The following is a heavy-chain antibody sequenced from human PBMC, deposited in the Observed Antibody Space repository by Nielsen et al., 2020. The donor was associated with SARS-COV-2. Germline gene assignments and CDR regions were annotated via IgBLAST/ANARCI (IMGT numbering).Heavy chain of an antibody. Sequence: GESLKISCAASGFTFSNFGMRWVRQAPGKGLEWVANIKQDGSEKYYVDSVKGRFTISRDNAKNSLYLQMNSLRAEDTAVYYCARVWDYWGQGTLVTVSS. CDR1: GFTFSNFG. D-gene: IGHD2-21*01. V-gene: IGHV3-7*01. CDR2: IKQDGSEK. CDR3: ARVWDY. J-gene: IGHJ4*02.